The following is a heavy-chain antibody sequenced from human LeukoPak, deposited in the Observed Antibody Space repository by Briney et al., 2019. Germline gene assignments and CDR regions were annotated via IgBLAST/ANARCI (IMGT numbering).Heavy chain of an antibody. V-gene: IGHV4-34*01. Sequence: PSETLSLTCAVYGGSFSGYYWSWIRQPPGKGLEWIGEINHSGSTNYNPSLKSRVTISVDTSQNQFSLKLSSVTAADTAVYYCAMACLRMNGYWDYDIWGQGTMVTVSS. CDR2: INHSGST. D-gene: IGHD3-9*01. J-gene: IGHJ3*02. CDR3: AMACLRMNGYWDYDI. CDR1: GGSFSGYY.